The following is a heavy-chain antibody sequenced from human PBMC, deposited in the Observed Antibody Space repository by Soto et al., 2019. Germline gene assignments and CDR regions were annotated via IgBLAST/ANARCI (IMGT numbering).Heavy chain of an antibody. CDR2: IYYSGST. CDR3: ARLHGYCISSSCHGHYAMDV. Sequence: SETLSLTCTVSGGSISSGDYYWSWIRQPPGKGLEWIGYIYYSGSTYYNPSLKSRVTISVDTSKNQFSLKATSVTAADTAVYYCARLHGYCISSSCHGHYAMDVWGQGTTVTVSS. V-gene: IGHV4-30-4*01. J-gene: IGHJ6*02. CDR1: GGSISSGDYY. D-gene: IGHD2-2*01.